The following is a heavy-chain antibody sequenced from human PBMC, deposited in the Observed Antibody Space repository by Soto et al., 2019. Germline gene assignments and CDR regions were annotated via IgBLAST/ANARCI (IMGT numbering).Heavy chain of an antibody. CDR1: GYTFTSYG. V-gene: IGHV1-18*01. D-gene: IGHD3-10*01. CDR3: ARIITMVRGVIITGSPYYFDY. Sequence: ASVKVSCKASGYTFTSYGISWVRQAPGQGLEWMGWISAYNGNTNYAQKLQGRVTMTTDTSTSTAYMELRSLRSDDTAVYYCARIITMVRGVIITGSPYYFDYWGQGTLVTVSS. CDR2: ISAYNGNT. J-gene: IGHJ4*02.